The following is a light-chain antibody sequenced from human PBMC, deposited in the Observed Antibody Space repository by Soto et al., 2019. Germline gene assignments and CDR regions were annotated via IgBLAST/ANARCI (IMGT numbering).Light chain of an antibody. V-gene: IGKV3-15*01. Sequence: EIVMTQSPATLSVFPGERATLSCRASQSISSSLAWYQQRPGQAPRLLIYDASTRATGVPARFSGSGSGTEFTLTINSLQSEDFVLYFCQPYSNWHTFGQGNKLVIK. CDR3: QPYSNWHT. J-gene: IGKJ2*01. CDR2: DAS. CDR1: QSISSS.